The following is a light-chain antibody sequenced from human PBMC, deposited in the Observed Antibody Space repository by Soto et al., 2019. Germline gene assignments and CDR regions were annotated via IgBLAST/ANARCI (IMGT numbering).Light chain of an antibody. CDR3: QQYNSFPAA. Sequence: DIQMTQSPSTLSASVGDRVTITCRASQSISSWLAWYQQKPGKAPKLLIYDASSLESGVPSRFSGSGSGTEFTLTISSLQPDDFATNYCQQYNSFPAAFGPGTKVDIK. CDR1: QSISSW. J-gene: IGKJ3*01. CDR2: DAS. V-gene: IGKV1-5*01.